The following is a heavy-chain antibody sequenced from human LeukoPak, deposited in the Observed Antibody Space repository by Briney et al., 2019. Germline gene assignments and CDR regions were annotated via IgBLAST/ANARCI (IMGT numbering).Heavy chain of an antibody. CDR3: ARDPSPYYSDYGH. V-gene: IGHV3-66*01. D-gene: IGHD4-11*01. J-gene: IGHJ4*02. CDR2: MYSGGAT. Sequence: GGSLRLSCAASGVTVSTSYMSWVRQAPGKGLEWVSIMYSGGATDYADSVKGRFTISRDNSKSTLYLQMNSLRVEDTAVYYCARDPSPYYSDYGHWGQGTLATVSS. CDR1: GVTVSTSY.